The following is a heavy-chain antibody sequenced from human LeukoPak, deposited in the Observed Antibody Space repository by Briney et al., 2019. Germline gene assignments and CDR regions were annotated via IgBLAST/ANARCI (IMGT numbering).Heavy chain of an antibody. Sequence: PGGSLRLSCAASGFTFSSYAMSWVRQAPGKGLEWVANIKQDGSEKYYVDSVKGRFTISRDNAKNSLYLQMNSLRAEDTAVYYCARDYYFDYWGQGTLVTVSS. J-gene: IGHJ4*02. V-gene: IGHV3-7*03. CDR1: GFTFSSYA. CDR3: ARDYYFDY. CDR2: IKQDGSEK.